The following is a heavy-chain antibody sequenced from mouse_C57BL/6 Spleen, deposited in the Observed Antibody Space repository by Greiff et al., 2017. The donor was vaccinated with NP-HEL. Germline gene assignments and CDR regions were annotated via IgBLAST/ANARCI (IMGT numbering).Heavy chain of an antibody. V-gene: IGHV1-82*01. J-gene: IGHJ2*01. D-gene: IGHD2-2*01. Sequence: QVQLQQSGPELVKPGASVKISCKASGYAFSSSWMNWVKQRPGTGLEWIGRIYPGDGDTNYNGKFKGKATLTADKSSSTAYMQLSSLTSEDSAVYFCARGVTTDYWGQGTTLTVSS. CDR2: IYPGDGDT. CDR1: GYAFSSSW. CDR3: ARGVTTDY.